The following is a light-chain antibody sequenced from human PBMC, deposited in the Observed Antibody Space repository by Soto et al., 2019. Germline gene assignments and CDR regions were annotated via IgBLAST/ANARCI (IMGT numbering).Light chain of an antibody. CDR3: MQGKHWPIT. Sequence: DVVMTQSPLSLPVTLGQPASISCRSNQSLVHSDGIAYFSWFQQRPGRSPRRLIYQVSNRDSGVPARFSGSGSGTDFALTISRVEAEDVGVYYCMQGKHWPITFGQGTRLEIK. J-gene: IGKJ5*01. CDR1: QSLVHSDGIAY. CDR2: QVS. V-gene: IGKV2-30*02.